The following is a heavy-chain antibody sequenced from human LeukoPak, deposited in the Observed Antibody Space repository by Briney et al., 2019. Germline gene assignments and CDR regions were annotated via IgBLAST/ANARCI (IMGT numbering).Heavy chain of an antibody. CDR2: IYSGGST. V-gene: IGHV3-53*01. Sequence: GGSLRLSCAASGFTVSSNYMSWVRQAPGKGLEWVSVIYSGGSTYYADSVKGRFTISRDNLKNTLYLQTNSLRAEDTAVYYCARVRVGNLFDYCGQGTLVTVSS. D-gene: IGHD1-26*01. CDR1: GFTVSSNY. CDR3: ARVRVGNLFDY. J-gene: IGHJ4*02.